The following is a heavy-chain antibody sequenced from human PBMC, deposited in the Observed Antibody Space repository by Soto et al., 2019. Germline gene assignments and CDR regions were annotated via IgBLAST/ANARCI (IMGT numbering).Heavy chain of an antibody. CDR3: AIRDIEGSRGFDY. J-gene: IGHJ4*02. Sequence: QVQVVEAGGGLVKPGGSLRLSCAASGFTFSDYYMSWIRQAPGKWLEGGSYISSSGSTIYYADTVKGRFTISRDNAKNSLYLQMISLRAEDTAVYYCAIRDIEGSRGFDYWGQGTLVTDFS. CDR2: ISSSGSTI. CDR1: GFTFSDYY. V-gene: IGHV3-11*01. D-gene: IGHD2-15*01.